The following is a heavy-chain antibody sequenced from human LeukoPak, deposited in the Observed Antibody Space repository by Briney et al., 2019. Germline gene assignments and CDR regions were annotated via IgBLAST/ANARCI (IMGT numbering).Heavy chain of an antibody. Sequence: GGSLRLSCAASGFTFSSYIMNWVRQAPGKGLEWVSAISGSGGSTYYADSVKGRFTISRDNSKNTLYLQMNSLRAEDTAVYYCAKDIVGATGEGYWGQGTLVTVSS. V-gene: IGHV3-23*01. CDR3: AKDIVGATGEGY. CDR2: ISGSGGST. CDR1: GFTFSSYI. D-gene: IGHD1-26*01. J-gene: IGHJ4*02.